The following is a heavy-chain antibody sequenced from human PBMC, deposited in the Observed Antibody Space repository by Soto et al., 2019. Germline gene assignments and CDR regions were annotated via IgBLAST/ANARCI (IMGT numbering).Heavy chain of an antibody. J-gene: IGHJ4*02. D-gene: IGHD5-18*01. CDR2: IYPDDSDT. CDR1: GYSFTSYW. Sequence: GESLKISCKGSGYSFTSYWIGWVRQLPGKGLEWMGIIYPDDSDTRYSPSFQGQVIMSADKSISTAYLQWSSLKASDTAMYYCQRKGKYNYGSNDFWGQGTLVTVSS. CDR3: QRKGKYNYGSNDF. V-gene: IGHV5-51*01.